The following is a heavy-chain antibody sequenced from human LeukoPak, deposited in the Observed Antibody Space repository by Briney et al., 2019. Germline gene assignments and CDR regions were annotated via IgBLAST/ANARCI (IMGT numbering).Heavy chain of an antibody. Sequence: SSETLSLTCAVYGGSFSGYYWSWIRQPPGKGLELIGEINHSGSTNYNPSLKSRVTISVDTSKNQFSLKLSSVTAADTAAYYCARGGRLITFGGVIDNYFDYWGQGTLVTVSS. V-gene: IGHV4-34*01. CDR1: GGSFSGYY. CDR2: INHSGST. CDR3: ARGGRLITFGGVIDNYFDY. D-gene: IGHD3-16*02. J-gene: IGHJ4*02.